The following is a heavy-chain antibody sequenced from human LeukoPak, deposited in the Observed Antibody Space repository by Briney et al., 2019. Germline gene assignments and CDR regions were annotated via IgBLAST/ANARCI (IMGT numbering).Heavy chain of an antibody. CDR3: ARVGYQLLLAGKFDP. J-gene: IGHJ5*02. Sequence: ASVKVSCKASGGTFSSYAISWVRQAPGQGLEWMGGIIPIFGTANYAQKFQGRVTITADESTSTAYMELSSLRSEDTAVYYCARVGYQLLLAGKFDPWGQGTLVTVSS. CDR2: IIPIFGTA. CDR1: GGTFSSYA. V-gene: IGHV1-69*01. D-gene: IGHD2-2*01.